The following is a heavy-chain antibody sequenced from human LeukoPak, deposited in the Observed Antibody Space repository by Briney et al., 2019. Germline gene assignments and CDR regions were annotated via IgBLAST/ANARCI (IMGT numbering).Heavy chain of an antibody. Sequence: SETLSLTCTVSGGSISSSSYYWGWIRQPPGKGLEWIGSIYYSGSTYYNPSLKSRVTISVDTSKNQFSLKLSSVTAADTAVYYCATGAMVLYYFDYWGQGTLVTVSS. CDR2: IYYSGST. J-gene: IGHJ4*02. V-gene: IGHV4-39*01. CDR1: GGSISSSSYY. CDR3: ATGAMVLYYFDY. D-gene: IGHD5-18*01.